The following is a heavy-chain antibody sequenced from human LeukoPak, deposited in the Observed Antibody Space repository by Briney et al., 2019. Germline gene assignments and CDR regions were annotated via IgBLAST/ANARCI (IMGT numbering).Heavy chain of an antibody. CDR2: ICGSGGST. CDR1: GFSFSTYV. V-gene: IGHV3-23*01. Sequence: GGSLRLSCAASGFSFSTYVMTWVCQAPGKGLEWVSTICGSGGSTYYADSVKGRFTISRDNSKNTLCLQMNSLRAEDTAVYYCATGAVPWYFGYWGQGTLVTVSS. CDR3: ATGAVPWYFGY. D-gene: IGHD6-19*01. J-gene: IGHJ4*02.